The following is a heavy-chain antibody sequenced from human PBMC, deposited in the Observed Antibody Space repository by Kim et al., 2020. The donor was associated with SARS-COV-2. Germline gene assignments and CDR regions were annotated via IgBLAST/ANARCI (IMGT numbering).Heavy chain of an antibody. CDR3: ARQRGYSGYGFDY. J-gene: IGHJ4*02. D-gene: IGHD5-12*01. V-gene: IGHV4-59*08. CDR1: GGPISSYY. CDR2: IYYSGST. Sequence: SETLSLTCTVSGGPISSYYWSWIRQPPGKGLEWIGYIYYSGSTNYNPSLKSRGTISVDTSKNQFSLKLSSVTAADTAVYYCARQRGYSGYGFDYWGQGTLVTVSS.